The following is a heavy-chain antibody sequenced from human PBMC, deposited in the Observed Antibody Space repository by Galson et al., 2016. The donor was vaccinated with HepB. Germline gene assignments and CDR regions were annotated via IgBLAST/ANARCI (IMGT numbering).Heavy chain of an antibody. V-gene: IGHV1-69*13. CDR3: ALPNSGDFDRYLGP. CDR2: ITPIFGRP. J-gene: IGHJ5*02. CDR1: GGTFSGFA. D-gene: IGHD4-17*01. Sequence: SVKVSCKASGGTFSGFAVSWVRQAPGQGLEWMGGITPIFGRPTYAQEFQGRVTIIADEPTSTPFMDLASLTSEDTAINSCALPNSGDFDRYLGPWGQGTLVIVSS.